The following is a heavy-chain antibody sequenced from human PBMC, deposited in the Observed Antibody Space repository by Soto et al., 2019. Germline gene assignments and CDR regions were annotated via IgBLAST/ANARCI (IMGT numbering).Heavy chain of an antibody. CDR1: GGSISSYY. J-gene: IGHJ2*01. CDR3: ARYNWYFDL. CDR2: IYYSGST. Sequence: PSETLSLTCTVSGGSISSYYWSWIRQPPGKGLEWIGYIYYSGSTNYNPSLKSRFTISVDTSKNQFSLKLSSVTAADTAVYYCARYNWYFDLWGRGTLVTVSS. V-gene: IGHV4-59*08.